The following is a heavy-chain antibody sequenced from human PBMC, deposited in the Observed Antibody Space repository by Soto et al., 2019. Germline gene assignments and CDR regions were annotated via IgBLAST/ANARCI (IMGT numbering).Heavy chain of an antibody. D-gene: IGHD6-19*01. CDR1: GYSISSGYY. CDR2: IYHSGST. CDR3: ARARDIAVAGLFDY. Sequence: LSLTCAVSGYSISSGYYWGWIRQPPGKGLEWIGSIYHSGSTYYNPPLKSRVTISVDTSKNQFSLKLSSVTAADTAVYYCARARDIAVAGLFDYWGQGTLVSVAS. J-gene: IGHJ4*02. V-gene: IGHV4-38-2*01.